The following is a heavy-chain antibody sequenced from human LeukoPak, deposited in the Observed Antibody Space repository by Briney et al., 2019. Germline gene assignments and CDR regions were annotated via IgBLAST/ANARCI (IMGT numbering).Heavy chain of an antibody. CDR1: GFTFSSYW. Sequence: GGSLRLSCAASGFTFSSYWMHWVRQAPRKGLVWVSRIYSDGSSTNYADSVKGRFTISRDNAKNTLYLQMNSLRAEDTAVYYCARDRSSLGLWFGELRNWGQGTLVTVSS. V-gene: IGHV3-74*01. CDR3: ARDRSSLGLWFGELRN. J-gene: IGHJ4*02. CDR2: IYSDGSST. D-gene: IGHD3-10*01.